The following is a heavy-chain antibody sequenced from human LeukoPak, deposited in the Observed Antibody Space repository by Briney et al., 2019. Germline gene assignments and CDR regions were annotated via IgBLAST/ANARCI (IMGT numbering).Heavy chain of an antibody. Sequence: GGSLRLSCAASGFTFSHYSMNWVRQAPGKGLEWVSSISGSSSNIYYADSVKGRFTISRDNAKNSLYLQMNSLRVEDTAMYYCGRGSWDSGYWVQGTLVTVSS. CDR2: ISGSSSNI. CDR1: GFTFSHYS. CDR3: GRGSWDSGY. V-gene: IGHV3-21*01. D-gene: IGHD1-26*01. J-gene: IGHJ4*02.